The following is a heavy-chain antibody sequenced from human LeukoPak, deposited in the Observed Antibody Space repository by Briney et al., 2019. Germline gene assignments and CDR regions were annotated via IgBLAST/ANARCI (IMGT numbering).Heavy chain of an antibody. Sequence: NPSETLSLTCTVSGGSISSYYWTWVRQPAGKGLEWIGRIYTSGSTNYSPSLKSRVTMSVDTSKNEFSLKLNSVTAADTAVYYCARESTVADTARYLDSWGQGTLVTVSS. J-gene: IGHJ4*02. CDR2: IYTSGST. CDR3: ARESTVADTARYLDS. D-gene: IGHD5-18*01. CDR1: GGSISSYY. V-gene: IGHV4-4*07.